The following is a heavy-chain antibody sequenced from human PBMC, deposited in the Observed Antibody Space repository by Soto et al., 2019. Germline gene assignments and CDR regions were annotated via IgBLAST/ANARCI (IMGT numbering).Heavy chain of an antibody. CDR2: FDPEDGET. CDR1: GYTFTSYY. CDR3: ATGSTIFGKADYYYYMDV. D-gene: IGHD3-3*01. Sequence: ASVKVSCKASGYTFTSYYMHWVRQAPGQGLEWMGGFDPEDGETIYAQKFQGRVTMTEDTSTDTAYMELSSLRSEDTAVYYCATGSTIFGKADYYYYMDVWGQGTTVTVSS. J-gene: IGHJ6*03. V-gene: IGHV1-24*01.